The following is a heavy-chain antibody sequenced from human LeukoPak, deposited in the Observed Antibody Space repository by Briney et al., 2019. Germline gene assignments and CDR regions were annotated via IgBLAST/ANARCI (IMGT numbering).Heavy chain of an antibody. D-gene: IGHD2-2*01. J-gene: IGHJ4*02. V-gene: IGHV3-23*01. CDR2: VSGGGGTT. Sequence: GGSLRLSCAVSGFTVSGNYMIWVRQAPGKGLEWVSTVSGGGGTTYYADSVKGRFTISRDNSKNTLFLQMNSLRAEDTAIYYCAKDMGYCSSATCYGLDYWGQGTLVTVSS. CDR1: GFTVSGNY. CDR3: AKDMGYCSSATCYGLDY.